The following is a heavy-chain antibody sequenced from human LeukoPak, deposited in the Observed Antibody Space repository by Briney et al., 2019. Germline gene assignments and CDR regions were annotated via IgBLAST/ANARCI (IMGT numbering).Heavy chain of an antibody. D-gene: IGHD3-16*01. CDR3: ARGGSDSNY. CDR2: MTRDGRT. CDR1: GFSFSTYA. J-gene: IGHJ4*02. V-gene: IGHV3-23*01. Sequence: QPGGSLRLSCVASGFSFSTYAMVWVRQAPGKGLEWVSAMTRDGRTFYAGSVQGRFTISRDNGKNPLYLQMNSLRAEDTAVYYCARGGSDSNYWGQGTLVTVSS.